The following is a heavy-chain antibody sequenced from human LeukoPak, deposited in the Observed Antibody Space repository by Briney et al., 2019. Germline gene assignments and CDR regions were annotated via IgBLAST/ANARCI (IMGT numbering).Heavy chain of an antibody. J-gene: IGHJ3*02. Sequence: GGSLRLSCAASGFTFSSYAMSWVRQAPGKGLEWVSAISGSGGSIYYADSVKGRFTISRDNSKNTLYLQMNSLRAEDTAVYYCAKPIVSAAGRGRAFDIWGQGTMVTVSS. CDR3: AKPIVSAAGRGRAFDI. V-gene: IGHV3-23*01. D-gene: IGHD6-13*01. CDR1: GFTFSSYA. CDR2: ISGSGGSI.